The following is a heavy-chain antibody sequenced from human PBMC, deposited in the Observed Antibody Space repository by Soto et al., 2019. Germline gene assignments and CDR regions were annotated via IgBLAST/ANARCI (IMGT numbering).Heavy chain of an antibody. Sequence: EVQLLESGGGLVQPGGSLRLSCATSGFTFSNLAMSWVRLAPGRGLEWVSAISSPGRNVYYAASVEGRFTIARDNSKNTVYLHMSSLRAEDTAIYYCANSFSPSGTNWHSHFDHWGQGALVNVSS. D-gene: IGHD1-7*01. V-gene: IGHV3-23*01. J-gene: IGHJ4*02. CDR3: ANSFSPSGTNWHSHFDH. CDR1: GFTFSNLA. CDR2: ISSPGRNV.